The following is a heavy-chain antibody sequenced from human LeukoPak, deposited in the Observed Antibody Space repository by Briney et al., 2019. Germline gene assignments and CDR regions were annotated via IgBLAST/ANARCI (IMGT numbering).Heavy chain of an antibody. CDR3: ARDSTIFGVVRAFDI. CDR1: GGSISSGGYY. CDR2: IYYSGST. V-gene: IGHV4-31*03. D-gene: IGHD3-3*01. Sequence: SETLSLTCTVSGGSISSGGYYWSWIRQHPGRGLEWIVYIYYSGSTYYNPSLKSRVTISVDTSKNQFSLKLSSVTAADTAVYYCARDSTIFGVVRAFDIWGQGTMVTVSS. J-gene: IGHJ3*02.